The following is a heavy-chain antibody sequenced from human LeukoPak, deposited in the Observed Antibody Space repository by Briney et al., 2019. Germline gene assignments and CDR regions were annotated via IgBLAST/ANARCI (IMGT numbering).Heavy chain of an antibody. Sequence: GGSLRLSCAASGFTFSSYAMSWVRQAPGKGLEWVSAISGSGGSTYYADSVKGRFTISRDNSKNTLYLQMNSLRAEDTAVYYCAREYCTNGVCYDAFDIWGQGTMVTVSS. CDR2: ISGSGGST. J-gene: IGHJ3*02. CDR1: GFTFSSYA. V-gene: IGHV3-23*01. CDR3: AREYCTNGVCYDAFDI. D-gene: IGHD2-8*01.